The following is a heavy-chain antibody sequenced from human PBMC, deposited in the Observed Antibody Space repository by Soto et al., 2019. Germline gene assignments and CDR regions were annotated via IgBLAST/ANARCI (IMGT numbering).Heavy chain of an antibody. J-gene: IGHJ4*02. CDR3: ARDLDSSGPQAGYLDS. CDR2: INGEGNVV. CDR1: GFTFSDYD. V-gene: IGHV3-11*01. Sequence: QVQLVESGGGLVKPGGSLRLSCAASGFTFSDYDMNWIRQAPGKGLEWISYINGEGNVVFYADSVKGRFTISRENAKNSLSLQMHSLRAEDTALYYCARDLDSSGPQAGYLDSWGQGVLVTVSS. D-gene: IGHD3-22*01.